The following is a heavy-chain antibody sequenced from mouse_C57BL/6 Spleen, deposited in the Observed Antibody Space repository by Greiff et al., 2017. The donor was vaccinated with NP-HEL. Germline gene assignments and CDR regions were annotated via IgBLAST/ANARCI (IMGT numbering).Heavy chain of an antibody. CDR3: ARYGSGGYFDY. CDR1: GFSLTSYG. Sequence: VKLMESGPGLVQPSQSLSITCTVSGFSLTSYGVHWVRQSPGKGLEWLGVIWRGGSTDYNAAFMSRLSITKDNSKSQVFCKMNSLQADDTAIYYCARYGSGGYFDYWGQGTTLTVSS. D-gene: IGHD1-1*01. V-gene: IGHV2-5*01. CDR2: IWRGGST. J-gene: IGHJ2*01.